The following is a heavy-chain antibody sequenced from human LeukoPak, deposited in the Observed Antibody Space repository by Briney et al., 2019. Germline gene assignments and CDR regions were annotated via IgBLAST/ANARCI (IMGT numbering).Heavy chain of an antibody. Sequence: SETLSLTCTVSGGSISSGGYYWSWIRQHPGKGLEWIGYIYYSGSTYHNPSLKSRVTISVDTSKNQFSLKLSSVTAADTAVYYCARVRVMWFGELPDAFDIWGQGTMVTVSS. J-gene: IGHJ3*02. CDR3: ARVRVMWFGELPDAFDI. V-gene: IGHV4-31*03. D-gene: IGHD3-10*01. CDR2: IYYSGST. CDR1: GGSISSGGYY.